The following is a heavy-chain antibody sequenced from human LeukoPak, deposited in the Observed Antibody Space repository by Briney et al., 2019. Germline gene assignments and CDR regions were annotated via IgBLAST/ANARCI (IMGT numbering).Heavy chain of an antibody. D-gene: IGHD5-24*01. CDR2: ISWNSGSI. J-gene: IGHJ4*02. CDR3: AKGRDGYNGSPLDY. CDR1: GFTFDDYA. Sequence: GGSLRLSCAASGFTFDDYAMHWVRKAPGKGLEWVSGISWNSGSIGYADSVKGRFTISRDNAKNSLYLQMNSLRAEDMALYYCAKGRDGYNGSPLDYWGQGTLVTVSS. V-gene: IGHV3-9*03.